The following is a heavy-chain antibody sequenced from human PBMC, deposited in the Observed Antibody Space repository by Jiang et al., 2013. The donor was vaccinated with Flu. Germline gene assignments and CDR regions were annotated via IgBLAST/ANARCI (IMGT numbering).Heavy chain of an antibody. J-gene: IGHJ4*02. CDR1: YTFTAYF. CDR3: ARAYYYDSSAYYFDF. CDR2: INPNSGDT. Sequence: YTFTAYFMHWVRQAPGQGLEWMGRINPNSGDTNYAQNFQGRVTMTSDTSISTAYMELSRLRSDDTAVYYCARAYYYDSSAYYFDFWGQGALVTVSS. D-gene: IGHD3-22*01. V-gene: IGHV1-2*06.